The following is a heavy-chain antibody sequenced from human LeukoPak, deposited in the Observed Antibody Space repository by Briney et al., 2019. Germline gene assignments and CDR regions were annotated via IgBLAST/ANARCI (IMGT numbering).Heavy chain of an antibody. CDR2: ISYVGSNK. CDR3: ANELQSKGFFDY. D-gene: IGHD2-21*02. V-gene: IGHV3-30*18. CDR1: GFTFRSYG. J-gene: IGHJ4*02. Sequence: GGSLRLSCAASGFTFRSYGMHWVGQAPGKGLEWVAVISYVGSNKYYVDSVKGRFTISRDNSKNTLYLQMNALRAEDTAVYYCANELQSKGFFDYWGQGTLVTVSS.